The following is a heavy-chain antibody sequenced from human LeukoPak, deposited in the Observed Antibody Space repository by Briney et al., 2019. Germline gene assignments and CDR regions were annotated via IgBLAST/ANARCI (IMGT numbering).Heavy chain of an antibody. V-gene: IGHV3-23*01. CDR1: GFTFTTYA. Sequence: PGGSLRLSCAASGFTFTTYALTWVRQAPGKGLEWVSTISGSGGSTYYADSVKGRFTISRDNSKNTVYLQMNNLTAEDAAVYYCAKADTTSLLTAYYCFDYWGQGTLVTVSS. CDR3: AKADTTSLLTAYYCFDY. D-gene: IGHD3-9*01. CDR2: ISGSGGST. J-gene: IGHJ4*02.